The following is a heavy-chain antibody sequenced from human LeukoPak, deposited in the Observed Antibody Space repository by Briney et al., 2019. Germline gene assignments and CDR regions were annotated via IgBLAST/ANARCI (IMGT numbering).Heavy chain of an antibody. V-gene: IGHV3-23*01. D-gene: IGHD3-22*01. CDR3: VKDYYDSSGYYYESP. CDR2: ISASGGST. Sequence: GSLRLSCAASGFTFSKYAMHWVRPAPGKGLGWVSAISASGGSTYYTDSVKGRISIARDNSKNTLYLQINSLRAEDTAVYYCVKDYYDSSGYYYESPWGQGTLVTVSS. J-gene: IGHJ5*02. CDR1: GFTFSKYA.